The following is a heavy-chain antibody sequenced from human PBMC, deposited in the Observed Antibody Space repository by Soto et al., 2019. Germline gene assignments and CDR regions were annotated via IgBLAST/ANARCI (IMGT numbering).Heavy chain of an antibody. V-gene: IGHV4-59*01. CDR1: GGSISSYY. D-gene: IGHD2-2*01. CDR3: AXVGYCRSTSCYWDGMDV. J-gene: IGHJ6*02. Sequence: PSETLSLTCTVSGGSISSYYWSWIRQPPGKGLEWIGYIYYSGSTNYNPSLKSRVTISVDTSKNQFSLKLSSVTAADTAVYYCAXVGYCRSTSCYWDGMDVWGQGTTVTVSS. CDR2: IYYSGST.